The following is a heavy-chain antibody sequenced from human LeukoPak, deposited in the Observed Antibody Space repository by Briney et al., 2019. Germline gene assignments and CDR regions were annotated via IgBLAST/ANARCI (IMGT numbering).Heavy chain of an antibody. V-gene: IGHV3-23*01. CDR3: AKSQRLPPLYYYYYYMDV. J-gene: IGHJ6*03. CDR2: ISKSGAST. D-gene: IGHD6-19*01. Sequence: GGSLRLSCAASGFTFSSYGMSWVRQAPGKGLEWVSAISKSGASTYYVDSVKGRFTISRDNSKNTLSLQMNSLRAEDTAVYYCAKSQRLPPLYYYYYYMDVWGKGATVTVSS. CDR1: GFTFSSYG.